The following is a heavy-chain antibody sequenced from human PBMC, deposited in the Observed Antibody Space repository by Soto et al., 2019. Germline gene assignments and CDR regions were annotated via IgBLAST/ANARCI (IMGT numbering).Heavy chain of an antibody. J-gene: IGHJ3*02. D-gene: IGHD1-26*01. CDR2: IYYSGST. CDR1: GGSISSYY. CDR3: ARDGSGSYFDAFDI. V-gene: IGHV4-59*01. Sequence: QVQLQESGPGLVKPSETLSLTCTVSGGSISSYYWSWIRQPPGKGLEWIGYIYYSGSTNYNPSLKSRVTISVDTSKSQFSLKLSSVSAADTVVYYCARDGSGSYFDAFDIWGQGTMVTVSS.